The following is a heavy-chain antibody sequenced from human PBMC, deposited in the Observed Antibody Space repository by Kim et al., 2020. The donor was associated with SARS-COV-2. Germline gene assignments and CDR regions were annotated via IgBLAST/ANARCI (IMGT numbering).Heavy chain of an antibody. CDR3: ARHYYDSSGYPHFDY. D-gene: IGHD3-22*01. J-gene: IGHJ4*02. Sequence: QKFQGRVTITADESTSTAYMELSSLRSEDTAVYYCARHYYDSSGYPHFDYWGQGTLVTVSS. V-gene: IGHV1-69*01.